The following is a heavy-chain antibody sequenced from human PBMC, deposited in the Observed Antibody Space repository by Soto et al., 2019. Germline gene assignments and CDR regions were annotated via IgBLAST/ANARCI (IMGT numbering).Heavy chain of an antibody. D-gene: IGHD6-13*01. CDR2: IDPSDSYT. V-gene: IGHV5-10-1*01. CDR3: ARLQAAAGDNDLTFDY. CDR1: GDSFISYW. Sequence: GESLKISCKGFGDSFISYWVSWIRQMPGKGMEWMGRIDPSDSYTNYSPSFQGHVTISADKSISTAYLQWSSLKASDTAMYYCARLQAAAGDNDLTFDYRGQGTLVTVSS. J-gene: IGHJ4*02.